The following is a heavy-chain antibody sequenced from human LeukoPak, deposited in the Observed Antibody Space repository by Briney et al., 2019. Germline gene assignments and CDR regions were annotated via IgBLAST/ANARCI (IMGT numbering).Heavy chain of an antibody. V-gene: IGHV4-34*01. Sequence: SETLSLTCAVYGGSFSGYYWSWIRQPPGKGLEWIGEINHSGSTNYNPSLKSRVTMSVDTSKNQFSLKLSSVTAADTAVYYCARGESDAFDIWGQGTMVTVSS. CDR2: INHSGST. CDR3: ARGESDAFDI. CDR1: GGSFSGYY. J-gene: IGHJ3*02.